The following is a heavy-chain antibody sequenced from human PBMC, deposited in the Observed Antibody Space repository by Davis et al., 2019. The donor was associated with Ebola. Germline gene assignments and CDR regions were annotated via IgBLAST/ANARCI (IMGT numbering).Heavy chain of an antibody. CDR2: ISAYNGNT. CDR3: ARPPCTSCSMDV. Sequence: AASVKVSCKASGYTFTSYDINWVRQAPGQGLEWMGWISAYNGNTNYAQKLQGRVTVTTDTSTSTAYMELRGLRSDDTAVYYCARPPCTSCSMDVWGQGTTVTVSS. D-gene: IGHD2-2*01. V-gene: IGHV1-18*01. J-gene: IGHJ6*02. CDR1: GYTFTSYD.